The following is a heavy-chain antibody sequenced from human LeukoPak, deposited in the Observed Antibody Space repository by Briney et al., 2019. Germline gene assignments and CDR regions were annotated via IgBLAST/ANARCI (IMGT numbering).Heavy chain of an antibody. V-gene: IGHV4-31*03. J-gene: IGHJ4*02. CDR3: ARDNGDYGGSEY. D-gene: IGHD4-17*01. CDR2: IYYSGST. CDR1: GGSISSGGYY. Sequence: SETPSLTCTVSGGSISSGGYYWSWIRQHPGKGLEWIGYIYYSGSTYYNPSLKSRVTISVDTSKNQFSLKLSSVTAADTAVYYCARDNGDYGGSEYWGQGTLVTVSS.